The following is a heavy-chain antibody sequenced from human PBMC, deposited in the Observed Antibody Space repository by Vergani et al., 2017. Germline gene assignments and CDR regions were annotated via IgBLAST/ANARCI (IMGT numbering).Heavy chain of an antibody. CDR3: ARDRRGRPDY. Sequence: QVQLVQSGAEVKKPGASVKVSCKASGGTFSSYAISWVRQAPGQGLEWMGWINPNSGGTNYAQKFQGRVTMTRDTSISTAYMELSRLRSDDTAVYYCARDRRGRPDYWGQGTLVTVSS. CDR2: INPNSGGT. CDR1: GGTFSSYA. V-gene: IGHV1-2*02. J-gene: IGHJ4*02.